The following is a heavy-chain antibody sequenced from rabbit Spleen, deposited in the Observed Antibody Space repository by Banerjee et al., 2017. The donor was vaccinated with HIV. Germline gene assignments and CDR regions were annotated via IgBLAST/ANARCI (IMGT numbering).Heavy chain of an antibody. V-gene: IGHV1S45*01. J-gene: IGHJ4*01. CDR2: INTVTGKS. Sequence: QEQLEESGGGLVKPEGSLTLTCKASGVSFSDKDVMCWVRQAPGKGLEWIACINTVTGKSVYASWAKGRFIMSRTSSTTVTLQMTRLTAADTATYFCARGSATMTMVITGFYLSLWGPGTLVTVS. D-gene: IGHD2-1*01. CDR3: ARGSATMTMVITGFYLSL. CDR1: GVSFSDKDV.